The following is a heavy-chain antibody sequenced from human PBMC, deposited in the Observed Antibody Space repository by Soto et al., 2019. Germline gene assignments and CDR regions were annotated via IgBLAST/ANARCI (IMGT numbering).Heavy chain of an antibody. D-gene: IGHD3-3*01. CDR1: GGTSTRYA. CDR3: NRGSEYDFWSGYL. Sequence: QARLVQSGAEVRKPGSSVKVSCKVTGGTSTRYAINWVRQAPGQGLEWMGGIVPMFGTSKYAQKFQGRVTITADTSTHIGYMELRSLRSDDTAVYYCNRGSEYDFWSGYLWGQGTLVSVSS. J-gene: IGHJ4*02. CDR2: IVPMFGTS. V-gene: IGHV1-69*06.